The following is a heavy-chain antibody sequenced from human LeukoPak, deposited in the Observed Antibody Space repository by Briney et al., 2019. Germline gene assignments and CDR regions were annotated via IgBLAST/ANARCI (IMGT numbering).Heavy chain of an antibody. CDR1: GGTFSSYA. Sequence: SVKVSCKASGGTFSSYAISWVRQAPGQGLEWMGRIIPIFGTANYAQKFQGRVTITTDESTSTAYMELSSLRSEDTAVYYCARPRLDYDFWRGYPPRPKNDAFDIWGQGTMVTVSS. CDR2: IIPIFGTA. CDR3: ARPRLDYDFWRGYPPRPKNDAFDI. J-gene: IGHJ3*02. D-gene: IGHD3-3*01. V-gene: IGHV1-69*05.